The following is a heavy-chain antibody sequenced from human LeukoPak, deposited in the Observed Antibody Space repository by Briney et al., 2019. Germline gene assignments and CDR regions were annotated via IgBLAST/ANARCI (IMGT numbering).Heavy chain of an antibody. CDR3: ARKVGFLTGPGFFDY. D-gene: IGHD3-9*01. V-gene: IGHV4-34*01. J-gene: IGHJ4*02. Sequence: SETLSLTCAVYGGSFSGYYWSWIRQPPGKGLEWIGEINHSGSTNYNASLKSRVTISVDTSKNQFSLKLSSVTAADTAVYYCARKVGFLTGPGFFDYWGQGTLVTVSS. CDR2: INHSGST. CDR1: GGSFSGYY.